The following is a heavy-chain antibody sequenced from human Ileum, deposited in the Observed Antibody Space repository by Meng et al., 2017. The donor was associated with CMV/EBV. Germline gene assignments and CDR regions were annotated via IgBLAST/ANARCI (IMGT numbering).Heavy chain of an antibody. Sequence: SGFPRNSYGIHWIRQFPGKGLEWVAVLWYDGSREYFADSVQGRFSISRDDSKNTVYLQMDSLRAEDTAVYYCARDNDGSSHYSQFDYWGQGTLVTVSS. V-gene: IGHV3-33*01. CDR2: LWYDGSRE. J-gene: IGHJ4*02. D-gene: IGHD3-22*01. CDR3: ARDNDGSSHYSQFDY. CDR1: GFPRNSYG.